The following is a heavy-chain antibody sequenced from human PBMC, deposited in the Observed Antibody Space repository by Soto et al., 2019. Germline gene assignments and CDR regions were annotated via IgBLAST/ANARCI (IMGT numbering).Heavy chain of an antibody. V-gene: IGHV6-1*01. CDR3: ARVGLSGDAFDI. D-gene: IGHD6-25*01. J-gene: IGHJ3*02. CDR2: TYYRSKWFS. CDR1: GDNVSTNHAA. Sequence: QEQLQQSGPGLVRPSQTLSLTCAISGDNVSTNHAAWNWIRQSPSRGLEWLGRTYYRSKWFSDYAVSVKGRIAINSDTSKNQFSLQLNSVTPEDTAVYYCARVGLSGDAFDIWGQGTMVTVSS.